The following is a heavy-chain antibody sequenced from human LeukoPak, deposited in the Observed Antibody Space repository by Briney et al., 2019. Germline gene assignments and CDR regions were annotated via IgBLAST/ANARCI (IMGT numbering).Heavy chain of an antibody. D-gene: IGHD3-22*01. J-gene: IGHJ4*02. Sequence: GASVKVSCKVSGYTLTELSMHWVRQAPGKGLEWMGGFDPEDGETIYAQKFQGRVTMTEDTSTDTAYMELSSLRSDDTAVYYCAASGSFYYDSSGYRRDYAFDYWGQGTLVTVSS. CDR3: AASGSFYYDSSGYRRDYAFDY. CDR1: GYTLTELS. V-gene: IGHV1-24*01. CDR2: FDPEDGET.